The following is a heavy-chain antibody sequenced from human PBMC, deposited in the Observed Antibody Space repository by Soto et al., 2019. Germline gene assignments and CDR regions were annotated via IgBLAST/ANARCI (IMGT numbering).Heavy chain of an antibody. CDR2: LYNTGST. V-gene: IGHV4-59*01. CDR3: AREKTTIGDFDY. CDR1: GGSISSYY. Sequence: SETLSLTCTVSGGSISSYYWSWIRQPPGKGLEWIGYLYNTGSTIYNPSLKSRVTISVDTSKNQFSLKLSSVTAADTAVYYCAREKTTIGDFDYWGQGTLVTVSS. D-gene: IGHD1-7*01. J-gene: IGHJ4*02.